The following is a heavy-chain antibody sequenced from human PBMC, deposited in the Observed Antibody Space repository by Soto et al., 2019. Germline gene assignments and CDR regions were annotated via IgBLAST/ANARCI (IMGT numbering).Heavy chain of an antibody. Sequence: SVKVSCKASGGTFSSYAISWVRQAPGQGLEWMGGIIPIFGTANYAQKFQGRVTITADESTSTAYMELSSLRSEDTAVYYCARGYYYDSSDTRGYFQHWGQGTLVTVSS. J-gene: IGHJ1*01. V-gene: IGHV1-69*13. CDR2: IIPIFGTA. D-gene: IGHD3-22*01. CDR3: ARGYYYDSSDTRGYFQH. CDR1: GGTFSSYA.